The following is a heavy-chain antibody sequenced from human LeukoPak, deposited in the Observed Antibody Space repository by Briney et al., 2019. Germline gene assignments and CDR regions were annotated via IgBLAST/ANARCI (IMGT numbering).Heavy chain of an antibody. Sequence: SETLSLTCTVSGGSFRTYHWSWIQQPPGKGLEGLGNVYNSGSTNYNPSLKSRVTISVDTSKSQFSLKLRSVSAADTAIYYCARVIGQWLVAFDIWGPGTVVIVSS. J-gene: IGHJ3*02. CDR1: GGSFRTYH. D-gene: IGHD6-19*01. V-gene: IGHV4-59*01. CDR2: VYNSGST. CDR3: ARVIGQWLVAFDI.